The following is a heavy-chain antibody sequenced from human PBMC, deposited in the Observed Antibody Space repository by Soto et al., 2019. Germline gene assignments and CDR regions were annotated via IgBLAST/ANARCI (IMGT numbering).Heavy chain of an antibody. Sequence: QVQLVQSGAEVKKPGSSVKVSCKASGGTFSSYTISWVRQAPGQGLEWMGRIIPILGIANYAQKFQGRVTITADKSTSTAYMELSSLRSEDTAVYYCARCIGDYRSYYFDYWGQGTLVTVSS. CDR2: IIPILGIA. J-gene: IGHJ4*02. CDR1: GGTFSSYT. V-gene: IGHV1-69*02. D-gene: IGHD4-17*01. CDR3: ARCIGDYRSYYFDY.